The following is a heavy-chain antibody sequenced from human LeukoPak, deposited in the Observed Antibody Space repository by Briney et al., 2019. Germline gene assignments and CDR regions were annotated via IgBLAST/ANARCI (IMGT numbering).Heavy chain of an antibody. J-gene: IGHJ6*04. D-gene: IGHD3-10*01. CDR2: ISSSSSYT. Sequence: GGSLRLSCAASGFTFSDYYMSWIRQAPGKGLEGVSYISSSSSYTNYADSVKGRFTISRDNAKNSLYLQMNSLRAEDTAVYYCARDRGVLWFGDLHGMDVWGKGTTVTVSS. CDR1: GFTFSDYY. CDR3: ARDRGVLWFGDLHGMDV. V-gene: IGHV3-11*06.